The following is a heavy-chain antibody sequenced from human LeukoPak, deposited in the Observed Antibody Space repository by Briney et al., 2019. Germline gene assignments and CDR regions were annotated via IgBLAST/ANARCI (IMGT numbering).Heavy chain of an antibody. Sequence: GGSLRLSCAASGFTFNNYAIHWVRQAPGKGLEWVAVISYDGNKKYYADSVRGRFTISRDNSNYTLFLHMNSPRAEDTAVYYCARGRGSTSSYFDYWGQGTLVTVSS. D-gene: IGHD2-2*01. CDR2: ISYDGNKK. CDR1: GFTFNNYA. CDR3: ARGRGSTSSYFDY. V-gene: IGHV3-30*04. J-gene: IGHJ4*02.